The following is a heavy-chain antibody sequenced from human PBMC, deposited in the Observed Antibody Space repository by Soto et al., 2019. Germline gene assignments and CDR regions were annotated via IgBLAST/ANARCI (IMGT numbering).Heavy chain of an antibody. Sequence: AASVKVSCKVSGYTLTELSMHWVRQAPGKGLEWMGGFDPEDGETIYAQKFQGRVTMTEDTSTDTAYMELSSLRSEDTAVYYCATPRTTGTTVAVYDYWGQGTLVTVSS. D-gene: IGHD1-1*01. CDR1: GYTLTELS. V-gene: IGHV1-24*01. CDR3: ATPRTTGTTVAVYDY. CDR2: FDPEDGET. J-gene: IGHJ4*02.